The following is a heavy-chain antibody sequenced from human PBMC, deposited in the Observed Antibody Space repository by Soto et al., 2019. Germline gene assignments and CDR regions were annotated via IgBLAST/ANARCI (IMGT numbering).Heavy chain of an antibody. J-gene: IGHJ5*02. CDR2: IIPIFGTA. V-gene: IGHV1-69*13. CDR3: ARLVAAAGTVWFDP. CDR1: GGTFSSYA. D-gene: IGHD6-13*01. Sequence: SVKVSCKASGGTFSSYAINWVRQAPGQGLEWMGGIIPIFGTANYAQKFQGRVTITADESTSTAYMELSSLRSEDTAVYYCARLVAAAGTVWFDPWGQGTLVTVSS.